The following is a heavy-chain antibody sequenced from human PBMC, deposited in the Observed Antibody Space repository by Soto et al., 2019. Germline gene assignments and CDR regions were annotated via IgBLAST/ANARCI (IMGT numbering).Heavy chain of an antibody. CDR3: TTDLGPSSTGGYYYYYMDV. J-gene: IGHJ6*03. Sequence: GGSLRLSCAASGFTFSNAWMSWVRQAPGKGLEWVGRIKSKTDGGTTDYAAPVKGRFTISRDDSKNTLYLQMNSLKTEDTAVYYCTTDLGPSSTGGYYYYYMDVWGKGTTVTVSS. CDR2: IKSKTDGGTT. V-gene: IGHV3-15*01. D-gene: IGHD2-15*01. CDR1: GFTFSNAW.